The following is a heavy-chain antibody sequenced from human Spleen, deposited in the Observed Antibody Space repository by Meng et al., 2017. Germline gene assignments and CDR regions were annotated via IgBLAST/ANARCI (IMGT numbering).Heavy chain of an antibody. CDR2: ISLDGNTE. Sequence: GESLKISCAASGFNFRIYSMHWVRQAPGKGLAWVAFISLDGNTEDYADSVKGRFTISRDNSKNTLYLQMNSLRPEDTAVYYCARGVGSGLYFYYFDYWGQGTMVTVSS. D-gene: IGHD6-19*01. CDR3: ARGVGSGLYFYYFDY. J-gene: IGHJ4*02. CDR1: GFNFRIYS. V-gene: IGHV3-30*04.